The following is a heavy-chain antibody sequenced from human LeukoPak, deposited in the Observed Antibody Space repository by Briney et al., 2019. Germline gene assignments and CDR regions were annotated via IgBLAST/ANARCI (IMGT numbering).Heavy chain of an antibody. V-gene: IGHV4-61*01. D-gene: IGHD3-22*01. Sequence: PSETLSLTCTVSVGSVSSGNSYWSWIRQPPGKGLEWIGYIYYSGTTNYNPSLKSRVTLSVDTSKNQFSLKLTSVTAADTAVYYCPIYSGYPPYFDYWGQGTLVTVSS. CDR2: IYYSGTT. CDR1: VGSVSSGNSY. J-gene: IGHJ4*02. CDR3: PIYSGYPPYFDY.